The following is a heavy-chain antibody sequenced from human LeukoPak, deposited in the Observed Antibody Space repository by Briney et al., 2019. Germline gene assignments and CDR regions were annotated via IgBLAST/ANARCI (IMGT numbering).Heavy chain of an antibody. CDR1: GGSISSSSYY. V-gene: IGHV4-39*01. CDR2: IYYSGST. CDR3: ARLGGNQVLYYFDY. D-gene: IGHD1-14*01. Sequence: SETLSLTCTVSGGSISSSSYYWGWIRQPPGKGLEWVGSIYYSGSTYYNPSLKSRVTISVDTSKNQFSLKVSSVTAADTAVYYCARLGGNQVLYYFDYWGQGTLVTVSS. J-gene: IGHJ4*02.